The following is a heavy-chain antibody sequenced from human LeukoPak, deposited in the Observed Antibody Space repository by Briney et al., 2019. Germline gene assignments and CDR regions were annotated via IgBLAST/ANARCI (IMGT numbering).Heavy chain of an antibody. D-gene: IGHD3-10*01. CDR1: GFTFDDYA. J-gene: IGHJ6*02. V-gene: IGHV3-9*01. Sequence: TGGSLRLSCAASGFTFDDYAMHWVRQAPGKGLEWVSDISWNSGSIGYADSVKGRFTISRDNAKNSLYLRMNSLRAEDTALYYCAKDYGSGSDYYYYGMDVWGQGTTVTVSS. CDR2: ISWNSGSI. CDR3: AKDYGSGSDYYYYGMDV.